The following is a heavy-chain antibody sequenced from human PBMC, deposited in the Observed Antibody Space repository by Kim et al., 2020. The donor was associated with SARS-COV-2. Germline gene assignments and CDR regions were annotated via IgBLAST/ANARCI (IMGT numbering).Heavy chain of an antibody. J-gene: IGHJ3*02. D-gene: IGHD1-26*01. V-gene: IGHV4-59*01. Sequence: NPAPESRVTISVDTSKKQFSLKLTAVTAADTAVYYCTRTSKVGFVTFDIWGQGTMVTVSS. CDR3: TRTSKVGFVTFDI.